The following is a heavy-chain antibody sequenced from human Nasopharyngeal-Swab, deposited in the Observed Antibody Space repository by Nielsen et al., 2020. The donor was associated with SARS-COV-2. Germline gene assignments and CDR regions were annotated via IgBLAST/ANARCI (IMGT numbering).Heavy chain of an antibody. J-gene: IGHJ4*02. CDR2: IKWNGGSP. CDR3: ARDQGEWELLFDY. CDR1: GFTFDDYG. V-gene: IGHV3-20*01. Sequence: GESLKISCADSGFTFDDYGRSWVRQAPGKGLELVSGIKWNGGSPGYADSVKGRFTISRDNAKNSLYMQMNSLRAEDTALYHCARDQGEWELLFDYWGQGTLVTVSS. D-gene: IGHD1-26*01.